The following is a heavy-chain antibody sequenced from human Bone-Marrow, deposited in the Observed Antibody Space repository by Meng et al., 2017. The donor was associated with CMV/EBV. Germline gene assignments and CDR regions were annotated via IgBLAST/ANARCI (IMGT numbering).Heavy chain of an antibody. CDR2: ISSSGSTI. D-gene: IGHD3-3*01. V-gene: IGHV3-23*01. CDR1: GFMFRRYA. J-gene: IGHJ4*02. Sequence: GESLKISCAASGFMFRRYAMSWVRQAPGKGLEWVSYISSSGSTIYYADSVKGRFTISRDNSKNTLYLQMNSLRAEDTAVYYCTKGVTIFGVVIGYYFDYWGQGTLVTVSS. CDR3: TKGVTIFGVVIGYYFDY.